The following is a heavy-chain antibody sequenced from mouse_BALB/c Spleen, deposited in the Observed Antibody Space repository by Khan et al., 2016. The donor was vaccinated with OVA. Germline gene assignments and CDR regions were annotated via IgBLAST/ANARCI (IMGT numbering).Heavy chain of an antibody. V-gene: IGHV9-3-1*01. Sequence: QIQLVQSGPELKKPGETVKISCKASGYTFTTYGMNWVKQAPGKGLKWMGWINTYTGEPTYVDDFKGRFAFSLETSASTAYLQINSLKNEDTATYFCARVGYSGTMDYWGKGTSVTVSS. CDR1: GYTFTTYG. CDR3: ARVGYSGTMDY. D-gene: IGHD2-3*01. CDR2: INTYTGEP. J-gene: IGHJ4*01.